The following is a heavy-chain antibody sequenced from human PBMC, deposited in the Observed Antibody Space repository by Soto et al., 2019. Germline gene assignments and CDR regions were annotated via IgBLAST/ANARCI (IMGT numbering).Heavy chain of an antibody. CDR2: IHNSGNS. J-gene: IGHJ4*02. V-gene: IGHV4-59*01. D-gene: IGHD3-9*01. Sequence: PSETLSLTCTVSGDSISSYHWSWIRQPPGKGLEWIGYIHNSGNSNYNPSLKSRVTISLDTSNNQFSLKLSSVTAADTAVYYCARLKGSRFDRYYFDYWGQGTLVTVSS. CDR3: ARLKGSRFDRYYFDY. CDR1: GDSISSYH.